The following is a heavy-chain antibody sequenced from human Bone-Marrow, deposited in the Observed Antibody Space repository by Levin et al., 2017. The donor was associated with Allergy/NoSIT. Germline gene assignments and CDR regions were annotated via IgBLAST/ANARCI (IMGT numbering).Heavy chain of an antibody. CDR2: IYSGGSA. V-gene: IGHV3-66*01. D-gene: IGHD5-12*01. Sequence: GGSLRLSCAASEFIVSSNYMSWVRQAPGKGLDWVSVIYSGGSAYYAESVKGGFTISRDNSKNTLYLQMNSLRAEDTAVYYCVARSNGMDVWGQGTTVTVS. CDR1: EFIVSSNY. CDR3: VARSNGMDV. J-gene: IGHJ6*02.